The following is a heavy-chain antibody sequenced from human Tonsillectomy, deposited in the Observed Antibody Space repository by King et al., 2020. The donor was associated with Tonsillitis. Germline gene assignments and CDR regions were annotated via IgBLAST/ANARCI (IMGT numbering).Heavy chain of an antibody. Sequence: VQLVESGGGLVPPGGSLRLSFAASGLTFSNYAMTWVRQAPGKGLEWVSAINPSGESTYYADSVKGRFTNSRDNSKNTLYLQMDSLRAEDTALYYCAKVTYYNYFDYWGQGTLVTVSS. CDR2: INPSGEST. J-gene: IGHJ4*02. V-gene: IGHV3-23*04. D-gene: IGHD1-26*01. CDR3: AKVTYYNYFDY. CDR1: GLTFSNYA.